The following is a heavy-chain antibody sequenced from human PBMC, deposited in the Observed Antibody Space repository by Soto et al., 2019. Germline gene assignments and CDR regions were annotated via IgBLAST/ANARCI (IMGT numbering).Heavy chain of an antibody. J-gene: IGHJ6*02. V-gene: IGHV1-69*18. D-gene: IGHD3-9*01. Sequence: QVQLVQSGAEVKTPGSSVKVSCTASGGTFSSYSINWVRQAPGQGLEWMGRLIRMFGTTYYAQRFQGRVTFTADESTSTASMEVTNLTSEDTAGYYCARAVVLTFTRFYDMDVWGQGTTVTVSS. CDR2: LIRMFGTT. CDR1: GGTFSSYS. CDR3: ARAVVLTFTRFYDMDV.